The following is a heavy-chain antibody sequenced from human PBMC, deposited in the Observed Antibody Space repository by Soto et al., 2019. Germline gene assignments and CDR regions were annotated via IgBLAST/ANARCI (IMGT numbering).Heavy chain of an antibody. D-gene: IGHD2-15*01. J-gene: IGHJ4*02. Sequence: GASXKVSCKASGYSFTGNSMHWVRQAPGQGXXXXXXXKXXXGGXXYEXGXXXXVKXXXXXXVSKAYMDLNRLKSDDTAVYYCVIQRSGVVYWGQGTMVTVYS. V-gene: IGHV1-2*02. CDR2: XKXXXGGX. CDR3: VIQRSGVVY. CDR1: GYSFTGNS.